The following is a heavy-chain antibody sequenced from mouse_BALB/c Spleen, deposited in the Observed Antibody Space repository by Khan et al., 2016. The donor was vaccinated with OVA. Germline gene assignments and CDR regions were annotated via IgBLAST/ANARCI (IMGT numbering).Heavy chain of an antibody. J-gene: IGHJ4*01. CDR2: ISYSGST. CDR3: ARGNYYGYAMDY. CDR1: GYSITSNYA. Sequence: EVKLEESGPGLVKPFQSLSLTCTVTGYSITSNYAWNWIRQFPGNKLEWVGYISYSGSTSYNPSLKSRISITRDTSKNQFFLQLNSVTTEDTATYCCARGNYYGYAMDYWGQGTSVTVSS. D-gene: IGHD1-1*01. V-gene: IGHV3-2*02.